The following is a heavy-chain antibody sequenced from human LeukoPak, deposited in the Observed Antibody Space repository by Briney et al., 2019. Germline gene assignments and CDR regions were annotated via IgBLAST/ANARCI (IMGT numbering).Heavy chain of an antibody. J-gene: IGHJ3*02. Sequence: GGSLRLSCAASEFSVGSNYMTWVRQAPGKGLEWVSLIYSGGSTYYADSVKGRFTISRDNSKNTLYLQMNSLRAEDTAVYYCARGDCSSTSCYREMNAFDIWGQGTMVTVSS. CDR1: EFSVGSNY. CDR3: ARGDCSSTSCYREMNAFDI. CDR2: IYSGGST. D-gene: IGHD2-2*02. V-gene: IGHV3-66*01.